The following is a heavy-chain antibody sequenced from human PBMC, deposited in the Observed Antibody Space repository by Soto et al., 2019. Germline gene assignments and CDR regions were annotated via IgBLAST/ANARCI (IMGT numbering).Heavy chain of an antibody. CDR2: ISYDGSNK. Sequence: QVQLVESGGGVVQPGRSLRLSCAASGFTFSSYAMHWVRQAPGKGLEGVAVISYDGSNKYYADSVKGRFTISRDNSKNTLYLQMNSLRAEDTAVYYCARDQVPCSGGSCYSVYDAFDIWGQGTMVTVSS. CDR3: ARDQVPCSGGSCYSVYDAFDI. J-gene: IGHJ3*02. CDR1: GFTFSSYA. D-gene: IGHD2-15*01. V-gene: IGHV3-30-3*01.